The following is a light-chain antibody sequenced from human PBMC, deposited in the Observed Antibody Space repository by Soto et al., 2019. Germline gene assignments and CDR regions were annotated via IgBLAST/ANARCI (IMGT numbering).Light chain of an antibody. Sequence: EIVMTQSPATLSVSPGERATLSCRASQSVSNNLAWYQQKPGQAPMLLIYFASTRATEIPARFSGSGSETEFTITISRLQSEDFAVYYCQHYNKWPLTFGGGTKVETK. J-gene: IGKJ4*01. CDR2: FAS. V-gene: IGKV3-15*01. CDR1: QSVSNN. CDR3: QHYNKWPLT.